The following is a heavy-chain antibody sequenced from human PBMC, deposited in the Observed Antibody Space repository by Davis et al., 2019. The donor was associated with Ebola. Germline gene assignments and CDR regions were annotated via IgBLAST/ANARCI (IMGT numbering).Heavy chain of an antibody. Sequence: PGGSLRLSCAASGFTFDDYTMHWVRQAPGKGLEWVSLISWDGGSTYYADSVKGRFTISRDNSKNTLYLQMNSLRAEDTAVYYCAKDQESFGIYDYGDYYGMDVWGQGTTVTVSS. CDR1: GFTFDDYT. J-gene: IGHJ6*02. CDR2: ISWDGGST. CDR3: AKDQESFGIYDYGDYYGMDV. V-gene: IGHV3-43*01. D-gene: IGHD4-17*01.